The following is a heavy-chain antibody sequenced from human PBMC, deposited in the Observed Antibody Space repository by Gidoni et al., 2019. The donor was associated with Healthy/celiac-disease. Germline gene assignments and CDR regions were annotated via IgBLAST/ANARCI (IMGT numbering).Heavy chain of an antibody. Sequence: QVQLVQSGAEVKNPGSSVKVSCQASGGTFSSYALRWVPRAPGQGLEWMGGIIPIYGTGSYAQKCQGRVTITADESTSTGYMELSSLRSEDTAVYYGARGYDILTGYYNRAWVNDYGMDVWGQGTTVTVSS. CDR1: GGTFSSYA. D-gene: IGHD3-9*01. CDR2: IIPIYGTG. J-gene: IGHJ6*02. V-gene: IGHV1-69*01. CDR3: ARGYDILTGYYNRAWVNDYGMDV.